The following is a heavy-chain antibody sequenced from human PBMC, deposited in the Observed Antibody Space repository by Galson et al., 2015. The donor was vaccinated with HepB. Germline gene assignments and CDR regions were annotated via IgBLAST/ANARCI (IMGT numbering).Heavy chain of an antibody. J-gene: IGHJ4*02. CDR2: INSNGGST. CDR1: GFTFSSYS. CDR3: VRFSSSSTQGY. V-gene: IGHV3-64D*06. D-gene: IGHD6-6*01. Sequence: SLRLSCAASGFTFSSYSMYWVRQAPGKGLEYVSAINSNGGSTYYADSVKGRFTISRDNSKNTLYLQMSSLRAEDTAVYYCVRFSSSSTQGYWGQGTLGTVSS.